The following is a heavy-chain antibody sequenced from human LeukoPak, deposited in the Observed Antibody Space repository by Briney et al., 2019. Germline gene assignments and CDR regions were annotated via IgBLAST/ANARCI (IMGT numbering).Heavy chain of an antibody. CDR2: INHSGST. J-gene: IGHJ6*03. CDR1: GGSFSGYY. Sequence: PSETLSLTCAVYGGSFSGYYWSWIRQPPGKGLEWIGEINHSGSTNYNPSLKSRVTISVDTSKNQFSLKLSSVTAADTAVYYCARHSYGSGLYYYYYMDVWGKGTTVTISS. V-gene: IGHV4-34*01. D-gene: IGHD3-10*01. CDR3: ARHSYGSGLYYYYYMDV.